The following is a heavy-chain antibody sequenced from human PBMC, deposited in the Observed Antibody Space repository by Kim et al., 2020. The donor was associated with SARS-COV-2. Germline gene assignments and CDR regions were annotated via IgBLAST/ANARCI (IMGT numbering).Heavy chain of an antibody. Sequence: YAQKFQGRVTITADESTSTAYMELSSLRSEDTAVYYCARDYSSSWQYFDYWGQGTLVTVSS. J-gene: IGHJ4*02. CDR3: ARDYSSSWQYFDY. V-gene: IGHV1-69*01. D-gene: IGHD6-13*01.